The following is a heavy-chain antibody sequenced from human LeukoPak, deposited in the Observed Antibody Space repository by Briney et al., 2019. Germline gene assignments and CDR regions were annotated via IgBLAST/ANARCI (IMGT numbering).Heavy chain of an antibody. J-gene: IGHJ5*02. CDR3: AKATSDIVVVPAAASWFDP. CDR1: GFTFSSYA. Sequence: GGSLRLSCAASGFTFSSYAMSWVRQAPGKGLGWVSAISGSVGSTYYADSVKGRFTISRDNSKNTLYLQMNSLRAEDAAVYYCAKATSDIVVVPAAASWFDPWGQGTLVTVSS. V-gene: IGHV3-23*01. D-gene: IGHD2-2*01. CDR2: ISGSVGST.